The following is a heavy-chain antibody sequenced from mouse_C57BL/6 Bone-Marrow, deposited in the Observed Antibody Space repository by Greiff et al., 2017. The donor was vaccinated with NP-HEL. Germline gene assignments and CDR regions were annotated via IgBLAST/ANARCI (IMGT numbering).Heavy chain of an antibody. CDR3: ARRGMVTTFDY. CDR1: GYTFTNYW. CDR2: IYPGGGYT. V-gene: IGHV1-63*01. Sequence: QVQLQQSGAELVRPGTSVKMSCKASGYTFTNYWIGWAKQRPGHGLEWIGDIYPGGGYTNYNEKFKGTATLTADKSSSTAYMQFSSLTSEDSAIYYCARRGMVTTFDYWGQGTTLTVSS. J-gene: IGHJ2*01. D-gene: IGHD2-2*01.